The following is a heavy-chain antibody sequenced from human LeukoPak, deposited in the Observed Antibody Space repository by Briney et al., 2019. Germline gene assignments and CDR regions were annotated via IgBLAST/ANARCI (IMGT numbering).Heavy chain of an antibody. D-gene: IGHD3-22*01. J-gene: IGHJ3*02. Sequence: GASVKVSCKASGYTFTSYGISWVRPAPGEGLEWMGWISAYNGNTNYAQKLQGRVTMTTDTSTSTAYMELRSLRSDDTAVYYCARAGYSSGYYDAFDIWGQGTMVTVSS. CDR2: ISAYNGNT. V-gene: IGHV1-18*01. CDR3: ARAGYSSGYYDAFDI. CDR1: GYTFTSYG.